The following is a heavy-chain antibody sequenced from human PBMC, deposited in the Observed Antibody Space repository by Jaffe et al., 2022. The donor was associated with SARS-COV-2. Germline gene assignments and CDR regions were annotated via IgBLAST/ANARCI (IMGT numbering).Heavy chain of an antibody. J-gene: IGHJ4*02. CDR1: GGSISSSSYY. CDR2: IYYSGST. D-gene: IGHD3-16*02. CDR3: ARARGDYVWGSYLY. V-gene: IGHV4-39*01. Sequence: QLQLQESGPGLVKPSETLSLTCTVSGGSISSSSYYWGWIRQPPGKGLEWIGSIYYSGSTYYNPSLKSRVTISVDTSKNQFSLKLSSVTAADTAVYYCARARGDYVWGSYLYWGQGTLVTVSS.